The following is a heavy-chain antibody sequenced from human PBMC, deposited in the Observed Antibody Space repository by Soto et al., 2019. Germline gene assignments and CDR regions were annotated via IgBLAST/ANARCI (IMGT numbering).Heavy chain of an antibody. V-gene: IGHV3-74*01. Sequence: GGSLRLSCAASGFTFSNFWMHWVRQVPGKGLMWVSRINEDGRIINYADSVKGRFTISRDNARDTLYLEMDSLRAEDTAIYYCTRDIGGWGAYWGQGALVTVSS. CDR1: GFTFSNFW. D-gene: IGHD3-10*01. CDR2: INEDGRII. CDR3: TRDIGGWGAY. J-gene: IGHJ4*02.